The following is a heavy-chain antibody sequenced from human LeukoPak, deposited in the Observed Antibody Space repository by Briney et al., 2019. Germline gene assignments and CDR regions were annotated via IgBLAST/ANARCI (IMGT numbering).Heavy chain of an antibody. CDR3: ARDHSGYSIDY. CDR1: GGSFSGYY. Sequence: SETLSLTCAVYGGSFSGYYWSWIRQPPGKGLEWIGEINHSGSTNYNPSLKSRVTISVDTSKNQFSLKLSSVTAADTAVYCCARDHSGYSIDYWGQGTLVTVSS. V-gene: IGHV4-34*01. D-gene: IGHD5-12*01. CDR2: INHSGST. J-gene: IGHJ4*02.